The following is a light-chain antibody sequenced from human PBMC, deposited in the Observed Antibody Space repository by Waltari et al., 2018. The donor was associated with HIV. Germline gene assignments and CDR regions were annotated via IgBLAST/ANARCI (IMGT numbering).Light chain of an antibody. CDR3: AAWDDSLNSVI. Sequence: QSVLTQPPSASATPGQRVTISCSGGTSNIGNNIVNWFQQVPGTAPRLLIYYNNQRPSGVPDRFTGSKSGSSASLVISELQSEDGADYYCAAWDDSLNSVIFGGGTKLTVL. CDR1: TSNIGNNI. J-gene: IGLJ2*01. CDR2: YNN. V-gene: IGLV1-44*01.